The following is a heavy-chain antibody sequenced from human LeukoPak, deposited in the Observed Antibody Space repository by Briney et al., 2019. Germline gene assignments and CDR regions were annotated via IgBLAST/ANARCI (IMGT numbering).Heavy chain of an antibody. CDR3: AKAYSSSWYPLNY. CDR2: ISGSGGST. CDR1: GFTFSSYA. Sequence: PGGSLILSCAASGFTFSSYAMSWVRQAPGKGLEWVSAISGSGGSTYYADSVKGRFTISRDNSKNTLYLQMNSLRAEDTAVYYCAKAYSSSWYPLNYWGQGTLVTVSS. D-gene: IGHD6-13*01. J-gene: IGHJ4*02. V-gene: IGHV3-23*01.